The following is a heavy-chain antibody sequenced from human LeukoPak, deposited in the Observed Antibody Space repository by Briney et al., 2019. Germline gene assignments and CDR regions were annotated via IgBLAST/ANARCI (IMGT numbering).Heavy chain of an antibody. Sequence: AAVKVSCKPSVGTLSSYVLSWVPPAPGQGLEWMGRIFLIFGIAHYAQKFQGRVTITADKSTSTAYMELSSLRSEDTAVYYCARGTHTVTTLHGMDVWGQGTTVTVSS. CDR3: ARGTHTVTTLHGMDV. J-gene: IGHJ6*02. D-gene: IGHD4-17*01. V-gene: IGHV1-69*04. CDR1: VGTLSSYV. CDR2: IFLIFGIA.